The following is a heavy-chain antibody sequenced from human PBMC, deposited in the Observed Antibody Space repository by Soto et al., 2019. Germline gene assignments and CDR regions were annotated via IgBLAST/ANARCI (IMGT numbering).Heavy chain of an antibody. V-gene: IGHV1-18*01. D-gene: IGHD1-26*01. CDR2: ISAYNGNT. Sequence: RASVKVSCKASGYTFTSYGISWVRQAPGQGLEWMGWISAYNGNTNYAQKLQGRVTMTTDTSTSTAYMELRSLRSDDTAVYYCARDLQGWELGYYYYGMDVWGQGTTVTVSS. CDR1: GYTFTSYG. J-gene: IGHJ6*02. CDR3: ARDLQGWELGYYYYGMDV.